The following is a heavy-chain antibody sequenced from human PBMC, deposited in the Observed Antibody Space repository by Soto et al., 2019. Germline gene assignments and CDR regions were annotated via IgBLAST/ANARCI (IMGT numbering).Heavy chain of an antibody. Sequence: EVQLLESGGGLVQPGGSLRLSCVASGFTFKNFAVSWVRQAPGKGMEWVSAIGGSGSSANYADSVKGRFTVSSADSKSTLYLHMSGLRVDDTALYYCAKDAVAYNGEWDWFDLWGQGTLVTVSS. CDR1: GFTFKNFA. CDR3: AKDAVAYNGEWDWFDL. V-gene: IGHV3-23*01. CDR2: IGGSGSSA. J-gene: IGHJ5*02. D-gene: IGHD3-10*01.